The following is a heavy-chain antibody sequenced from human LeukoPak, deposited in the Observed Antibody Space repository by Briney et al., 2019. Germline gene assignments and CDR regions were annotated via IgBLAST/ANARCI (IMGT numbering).Heavy chain of an antibody. V-gene: IGHV3-23*01. J-gene: IGHJ4*02. CDR2: ISGSGRST. CDR3: AQDYSGYDLSAGY. Sequence: GGSLRLACAASGFTFSSHAMSWVRQAPGKGLEGVSVISGSGRSTYYADSVKGRFTISRDNSKYTLYLQMNSLRAEDTGLYYCAQDYSGYDLSAGYWGQGTLVTVSS. CDR1: GFTFSSHA. D-gene: IGHD5-12*01.